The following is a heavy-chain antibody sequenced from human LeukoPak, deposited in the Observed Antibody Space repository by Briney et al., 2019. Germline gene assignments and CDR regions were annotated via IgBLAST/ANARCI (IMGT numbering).Heavy chain of an antibody. CDR2: ISSSGSTM. V-gene: IGHV3-11*01. CDR3: ARDLPYCSSTSCYSL. CDR1: GFTFSDYY. D-gene: IGHD2-2*01. J-gene: IGHJ3*01. Sequence: RGSLRLSCAASGFTFSDYYMSWIRQAPGKGLEWVSYISSSGSTMYYADSVKGRFTISRDNAKNSLYLQMNSLRAEDTAVYYCARDLPYCSSTSCYSLWGQGTMVTVSS.